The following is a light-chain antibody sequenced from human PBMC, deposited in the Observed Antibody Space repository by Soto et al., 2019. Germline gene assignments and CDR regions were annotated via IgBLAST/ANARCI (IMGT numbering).Light chain of an antibody. J-gene: IGKJ1*01. CDR3: QQYNNWPRT. CDR2: GAT. CDR1: QSVRTY. V-gene: IGKV3-15*01. Sequence: EIVLTQSPGTLSLSPGERATLSCRASQSVRTYIAWYQQKPGQAPRLLIHGATTRATGIPARFSGSGSGTEFTLTISSLQSEDFAVYYCQQYNNWPRTFGQGTKVDIK.